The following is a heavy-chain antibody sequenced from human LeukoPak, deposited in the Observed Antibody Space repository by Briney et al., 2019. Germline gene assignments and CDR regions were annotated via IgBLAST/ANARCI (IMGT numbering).Heavy chain of an antibody. Sequence: GGSLRLSCAASGFTFSSYGMHWVRQAPGKGLEWVAFIRYDGSNKYYADSVKGRFTISRDNSKNTLYLHVNSLRPEDTAVYYCAKPYSEYSYGYLDFDYWGQGTLVTVSS. CDR3: AKPYSEYSYGYLDFDY. CDR1: GFTFSSYG. CDR2: IRYDGSNK. J-gene: IGHJ4*02. V-gene: IGHV3-30*02. D-gene: IGHD5-18*01.